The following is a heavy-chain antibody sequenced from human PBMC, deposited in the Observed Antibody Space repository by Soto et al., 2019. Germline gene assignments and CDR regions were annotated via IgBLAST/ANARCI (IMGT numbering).Heavy chain of an antibody. V-gene: IGHV3-23*01. CDR2: ISGSGGST. CDR1: GFTFSSYA. CDR3: AKVRDQITMVTSGMDV. J-gene: IGHJ6*02. Sequence: PGGSLRLSCAASGFTFSSYAMSWVRQAPGKGLEWVSAISGSGGSTYYADSVKGRFTISRDNSKNTLYLQMNSLRAEDTAVYYCAKVRDQITMVTSGMDVWGQGTTVTVSS. D-gene: IGHD3-10*01.